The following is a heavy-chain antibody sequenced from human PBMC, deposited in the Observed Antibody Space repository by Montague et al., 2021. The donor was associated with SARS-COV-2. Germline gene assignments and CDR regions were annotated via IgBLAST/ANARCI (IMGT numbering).Heavy chain of an antibody. J-gene: IGHJ4*02. D-gene: IGHD6-6*01. V-gene: IGHV4-39*07. CDR2: IYYSGST. CDR1: GGSISTSPYF. Sequence: SETLSLTCTVSGGSISTSPYFWGWIRQPPGKGLEWIGSIYYSGSTYYNPSLKSRVAISVDTSENQFSLKLSSVTAADTAVYYCARDLNEYSSSGGFDYWGQGTLVTVSS. CDR3: ARDLNEYSSSGGFDY.